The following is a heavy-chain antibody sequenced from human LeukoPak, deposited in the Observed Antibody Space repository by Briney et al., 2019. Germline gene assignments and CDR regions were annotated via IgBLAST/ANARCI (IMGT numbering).Heavy chain of an antibody. J-gene: IGHJ4*02. CDR1: GGSISSNGYY. Sequence: SETLSLTCPVSGGSISSNGYYWGWIRQPPGKGLVWSGNIYYSGSTYYSPSLKSRVTISVDTYKNELSLKLSSVTDADTAVYYCARHQGFTSMVRGVIDYWGQGTLVTVSS. V-gene: IGHV4-39*01. CDR2: IYYSGST. CDR3: ARHQGFTSMVRGVIDY. D-gene: IGHD3-10*01.